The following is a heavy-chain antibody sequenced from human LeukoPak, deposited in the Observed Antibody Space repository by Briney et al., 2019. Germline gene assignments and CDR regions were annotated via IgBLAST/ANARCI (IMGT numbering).Heavy chain of an antibody. CDR1: GFTFSDHY. D-gene: IGHD1-14*01. CDR3: ARAQIGRFYYYGMDV. CDR2: TRNKANSYTT. V-gene: IGHV3-72*01. J-gene: IGHJ6*02. Sequence: GGSLRLSCAASGFTFSDHYMDWVRQAPGKGREWVGRTRNKANSYTTEYATSVKGRFTISRDDSKNSLYLQMNSLKTEDTAVCYCARAQIGRFYYYGMDVWGQGTTVTVSS.